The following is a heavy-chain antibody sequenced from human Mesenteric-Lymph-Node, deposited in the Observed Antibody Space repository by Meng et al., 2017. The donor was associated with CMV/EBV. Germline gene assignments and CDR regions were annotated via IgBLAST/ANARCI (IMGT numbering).Heavy chain of an antibody. CDR2: ISGSGGST. Sequence: FAFGSYAMSWVRQARGKGLEWVSAISGSGGSTYYAGSVKGRFTISRDNSKNTLYLQMNSLRAEDTAVYYCAKDPDSIVVVPAASREDYWGQGTPVTVSS. J-gene: IGHJ4*02. D-gene: IGHD2-2*01. CDR1: FAFGSYA. CDR3: AKDPDSIVVVPAASREDY. V-gene: IGHV3-23*01.